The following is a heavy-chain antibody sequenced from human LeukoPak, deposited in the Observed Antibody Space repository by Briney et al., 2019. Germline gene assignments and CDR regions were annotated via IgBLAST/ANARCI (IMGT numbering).Heavy chain of an antibody. V-gene: IGHV4-31*03. Sequence: SETLSLTCTVSGGSISSGGYYWSWIRQHPGKGLEWIGYIYYSGSTYYNPSLKSRVTISVDTSKNQFSLKLSSVTAADTAVYYCARSSKFGELSRWGQGTLVTVSS. D-gene: IGHD3-10*01. J-gene: IGHJ4*02. CDR3: ARSSKFGELSR. CDR1: GGSISSGGYY. CDR2: IYYSGST.